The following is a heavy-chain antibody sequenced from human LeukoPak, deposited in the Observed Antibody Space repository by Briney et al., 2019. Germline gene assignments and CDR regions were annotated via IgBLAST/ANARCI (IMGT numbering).Heavy chain of an antibody. D-gene: IGHD1-1*01. CDR1: GYTFTGYY. Sequence: ASVKVSCKASGYTFTGYYMDWVRQAPGQGLEWMGWINPNSGGTNYAQKFQGWVTMTRDTSISTAYMELSRLRSDDTAVYYCARGNWNDRKFDYWGQGTLVTVSS. J-gene: IGHJ4*02. CDR3: ARGNWNDRKFDY. V-gene: IGHV1-2*04. CDR2: INPNSGGT.